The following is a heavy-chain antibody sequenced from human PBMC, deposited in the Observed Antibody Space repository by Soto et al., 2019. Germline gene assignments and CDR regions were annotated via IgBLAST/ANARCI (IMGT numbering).Heavy chain of an antibody. CDR3: ATVPYSRGPT. D-gene: IGHD6-19*01. J-gene: IGHJ4*02. V-gene: IGHV3-15*07. CDR2: IKPKSEGGTA. CDR1: RFNFSAAW. Sequence: PGGSLRLSCVASRFNFSAAWLNWFRQAPGKGLEWVGRIKPKSEGGTADYAAPLKGRFTISRDDSQNTLHLQMDRLKTEDTAVYYCATVPYSRGPTWGLGALVTVSS.